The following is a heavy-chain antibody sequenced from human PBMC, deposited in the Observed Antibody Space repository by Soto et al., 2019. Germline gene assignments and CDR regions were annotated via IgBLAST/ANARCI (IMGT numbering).Heavy chain of an antibody. V-gene: IGHV2-5*01. J-gene: IGHJ4*02. D-gene: IGHD3-10*01. CDR2: IYWNDDK. CDR3: AHRRNSGSDFDY. CDR1: GFSLSTSGVN. Sequence: QITLEESGPTLVKPTQTLTLTCTFSGFSLSTSGVNVGWIRQPPGKALEWLALIYWNDDKRYSPSLKSRLTITKDTSKNQVVLTMTNMDPVDKATYYCAHRRNSGSDFDYWGQGTLVTVSS.